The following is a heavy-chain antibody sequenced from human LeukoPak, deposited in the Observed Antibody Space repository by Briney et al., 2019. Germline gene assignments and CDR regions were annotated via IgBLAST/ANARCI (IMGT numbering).Heavy chain of an antibody. D-gene: IGHD3-9*01. CDR2: INPNSGVT. V-gene: IGHV1-2*02. CDR3: ERSPDILTGENFDY. CDR1: GYTFTDDY. Sequence: GASVKLSCKASGYTFTDDYVHWVRHAPGQGLEWMGWINPNSGVTNYAQKFQGRVTMTRDMSISKAYMELSRLRSDDTAVYYCERSPDILTGENFDYWGQGTLVTVSS. J-gene: IGHJ4*02.